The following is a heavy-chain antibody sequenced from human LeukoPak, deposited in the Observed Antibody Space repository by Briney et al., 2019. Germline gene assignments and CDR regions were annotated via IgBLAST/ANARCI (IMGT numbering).Heavy chain of an antibody. CDR1: GYTLTSHA. D-gene: IGHD6-19*01. Sequence: ASVKVSCKASGYTLTSHALTWVRQAPGQGLEWMGWINTITGNPTYAPGFTGRFVFSLDTSVSTAYLQISSLKAEDTAVYYCVREIKVAAFDHWGQGTLVTVST. CDR2: INTITGNP. J-gene: IGHJ4*02. V-gene: IGHV7-4-1*02. CDR3: VREIKVAAFDH.